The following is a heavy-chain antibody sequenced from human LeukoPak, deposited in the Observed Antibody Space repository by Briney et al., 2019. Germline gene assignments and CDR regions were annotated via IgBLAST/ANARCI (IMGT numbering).Heavy chain of an antibody. Sequence: VGSLRLSCAASGFTFSSYEMNWVRQAPGKGLEWVSYISSSGSTIYYADSVKGRFTISRDNAKNSLYPQMNSLRAEDTAVYYCAREGASLGYYFDYWGQGTLVTVSS. J-gene: IGHJ4*02. CDR3: AREGASLGYYFDY. CDR2: ISSSGSTI. CDR1: GFTFSSYE. V-gene: IGHV3-48*03. D-gene: IGHD4/OR15-4a*01.